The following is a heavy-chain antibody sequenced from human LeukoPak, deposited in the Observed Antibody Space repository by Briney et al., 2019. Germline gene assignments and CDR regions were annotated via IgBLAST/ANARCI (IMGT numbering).Heavy chain of an antibody. D-gene: IGHD3-22*01. V-gene: IGHV1-46*01. Sequence: ASVKVSCKASGYTFTSYYMHWVRQAPGQGLEWMGIINPSGGSTSYAQKFQGRVTMTRDMSTGTVYMELSSLRSEDTAVYYCARDYYDSSGYLTLSAFDIWGQGTMVTVSS. CDR1: GYTFTSYY. CDR2: INPSGGST. CDR3: ARDYYDSSGYLTLSAFDI. J-gene: IGHJ3*02.